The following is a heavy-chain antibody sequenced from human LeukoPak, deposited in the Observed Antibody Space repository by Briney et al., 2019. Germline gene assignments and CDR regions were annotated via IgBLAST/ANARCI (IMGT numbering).Heavy chain of an antibody. Sequence: SETLSLTCAVYGGSFSGYYWSWIRQPPGKGLEWIGEINHSGSTNYNPSLKSRVTISVDTSKNQFSLKLSSVTAVDTAMYYCARHGGGLGWFDPWGQGALVTVSS. V-gene: IGHV4-34*01. CDR2: INHSGST. CDR3: ARHGGGLGWFDP. CDR1: GGSFSGYY. D-gene: IGHD3-16*01. J-gene: IGHJ5*02.